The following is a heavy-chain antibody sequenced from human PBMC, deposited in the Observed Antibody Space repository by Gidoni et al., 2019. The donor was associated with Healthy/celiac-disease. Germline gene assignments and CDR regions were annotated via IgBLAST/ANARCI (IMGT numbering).Heavy chain of an antibody. J-gene: IGHJ4*02. CDR2: IIPIFCTA. V-gene: IGHV1-69*01. CDR3: ARDPGYDILTGYSH. D-gene: IGHD3-9*01. CDR1: GGTFSSYA. Sequence: QVQLGPSGAEVKKPGSSGKVSCKASGGTFSSYAISWVRQAPGQGLEWMGGIIPIFCTANSAQKFQGRVPITADESTSTAYMDLSSLRYEDTAVYYCARDPGYDILTGYSHWGQGTLVTVSS.